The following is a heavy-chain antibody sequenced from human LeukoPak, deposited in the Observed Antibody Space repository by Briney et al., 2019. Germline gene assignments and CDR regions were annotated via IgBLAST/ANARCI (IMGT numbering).Heavy chain of an antibody. Sequence: GGSLRLSCAASGFTFISYWLTWVRQAPGKGLEWVANIKQDGSEKYYVGSVKGRFIISRDNAKNSLFLQMDSLTGEDTAVYYCSRGGLYRYSGTSGDYWGQGTLVTVSS. J-gene: IGHJ4*02. CDR1: GFTFISYW. D-gene: IGHD1-26*01. CDR2: IKQDGSEK. CDR3: SRGGLYRYSGTSGDY. V-gene: IGHV3-7*01.